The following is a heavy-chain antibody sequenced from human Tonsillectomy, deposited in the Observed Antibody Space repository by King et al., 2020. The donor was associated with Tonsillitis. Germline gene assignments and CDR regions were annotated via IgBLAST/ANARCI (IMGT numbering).Heavy chain of an antibody. CDR1: GYTFTSYA. CDR3: ASEPTDFDGSGSHPWNDYFCDY. J-gene: IGHJ4*02. CDR2: ISAYNGNT. V-gene: IGHV1-18*04. D-gene: IGHD3-10*01. Sequence: VQLVQSGAEVKKPGASVKVSCKASGYTFTSYAISWVRQAPGQGLEWMGWISAYNGNTNYAQKLQGRVTMTTDTSTSTAYMELRGVRSDDTAVYYCASEPTDFDGSGSHPWNDYFCDYGGQGTLVTVPS.